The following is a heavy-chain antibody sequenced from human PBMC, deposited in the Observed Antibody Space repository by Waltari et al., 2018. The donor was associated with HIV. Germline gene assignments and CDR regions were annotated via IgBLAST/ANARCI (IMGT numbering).Heavy chain of an antibody. D-gene: IGHD1-26*01. CDR1: GVNRNIYD. CDR3: AKAGAPGRYAIFDS. Sequence: QVHLVESGGAVVQPGGALRRTCRAPGVNRNIYDIHWVRQAPARGLGLVEGVRYAGSPDYYCDSVTDRFTISRDNSKHAIFLEMTILRLEDTAKFYFAKAGAPGRYAIFDSWGQGTLVTVS. V-gene: IGHV3-30*02. J-gene: IGHJ3*01. CDR2: VRYAGSPD.